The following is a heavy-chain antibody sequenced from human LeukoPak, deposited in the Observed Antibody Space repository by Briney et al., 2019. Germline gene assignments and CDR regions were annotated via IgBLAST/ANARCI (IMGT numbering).Heavy chain of an antibody. CDR1: GFTFSSYA. V-gene: IGHV3-23*01. J-gene: IGHJ4*02. D-gene: IGHD5-18*01. Sequence: SGGSLRLSCAASGFTFSSYAMSWVRQAPGKGLEWVSAISGSGGSTYYADSVKGRFTISRDNSKNTLYLQMNSLRAEDTAVYYCAHIDYVDTAMENYFDYWGQGTLITVSS. CDR2: ISGSGGST. CDR3: AHIDYVDTAMENYFDY.